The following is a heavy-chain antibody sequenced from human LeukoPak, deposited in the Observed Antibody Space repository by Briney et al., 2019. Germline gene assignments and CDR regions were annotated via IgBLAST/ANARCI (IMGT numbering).Heavy chain of an antibody. J-gene: IGHJ4*02. V-gene: IGHV4-38-2*01. D-gene: IGHD2/OR15-2a*01. CDR2: IYHSGST. CDR3: ARQRIPRSFDY. CDR1: GYSISSGYY. Sequence: SETLSLTCAVSGYSISSGYYWGWVRQPPGEGLEWIGSIYHSGSTYYNPSLKSRVTISVDTSKDQSSLKLSSVTAADTAVYYCARQRIPRSFDYWGQGTLVTVSS.